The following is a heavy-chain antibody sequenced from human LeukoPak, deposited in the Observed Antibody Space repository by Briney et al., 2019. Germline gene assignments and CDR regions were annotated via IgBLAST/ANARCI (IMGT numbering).Heavy chain of an antibody. CDR2: IIPIFGTA. D-gene: IGHD1-14*01. Sequence: GASVKVSCKASGGTFSNFAINCVRQAPGQGLEWMGGIIPIFGTANYAQKFQVRVTIPADESTNTAYMELSNLTSEDTAVYYCARAQGPHYYYYYMDVWGKGTTVTISS. CDR1: GGTFSNFA. CDR3: ARAQGPHYYYYYMDV. V-gene: IGHV1-69*13. J-gene: IGHJ6*03.